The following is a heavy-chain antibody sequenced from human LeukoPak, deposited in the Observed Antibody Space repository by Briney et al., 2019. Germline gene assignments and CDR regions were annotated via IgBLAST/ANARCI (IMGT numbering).Heavy chain of an antibody. Sequence: SETLSLTCAVYGGSFSGYYWSRIRQPPGKGLEWIGEINHSGSTNYNPSLKSRVTISVDTSKNQFSLKLSSVTAADTAVYYCARGPYSSGWYPGVDYYYYMDVWGKGTTVTVSS. J-gene: IGHJ6*03. CDR1: GGSFSGYY. D-gene: IGHD6-19*01. V-gene: IGHV4-34*01. CDR2: INHSGST. CDR3: ARGPYSSGWYPGVDYYYYMDV.